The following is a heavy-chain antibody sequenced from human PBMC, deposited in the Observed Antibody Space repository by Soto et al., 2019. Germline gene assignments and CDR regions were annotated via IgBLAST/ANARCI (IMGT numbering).Heavy chain of an antibody. J-gene: IGHJ4*02. CDR3: SRRKRGAPGIFYY. D-gene: IGHD1-1*01. CDR2: IYYSGNT. V-gene: IGHV4-59*01. Sequence: PSETLSLTCTVSGGSINNYYWSWIRQPPGKGLEWIGFIYYSGNTYYNPSLESRVAISVDTSKNQFSLKMSSVIAADTAIYYCSRRKRGAPGIFYYRAQRTLVPVSS. CDR1: GGSINNYY.